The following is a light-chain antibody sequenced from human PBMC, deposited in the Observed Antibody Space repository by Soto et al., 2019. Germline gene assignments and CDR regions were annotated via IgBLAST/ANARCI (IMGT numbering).Light chain of an antibody. CDR3: HQTYHTPPT. J-gene: IGKJ3*01. V-gene: IGKV1-39*01. Sequence: DIQFTQYPSSLSASAGDSFTISCMASQTTKNYLYWYQQKPGKAPKLLIDSAASLHGGVTSRFTFTTSGTSFTLTISSLQPEDFATYYCHQTYHTPPTVGPGTQVDIK. CDR2: SAA. CDR1: QTTKNY.